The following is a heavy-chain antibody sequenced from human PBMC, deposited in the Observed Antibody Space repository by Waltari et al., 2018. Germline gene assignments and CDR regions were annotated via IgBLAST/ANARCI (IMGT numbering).Heavy chain of an antibody. J-gene: IGHJ4*02. CDR3: ARDSTLIAAAGVFDY. V-gene: IGHV1-46*01. Sequence: QVQLVQSGAEVKKPGASVKVSCKASGYTFTSYYMHWVRQAPGQGLEWMGIINPRGGSTSYAQKFQGRVTMTRDTSTSTVYMELSSLRSEDTAVYYCARDSTLIAAAGVFDYWGQGTLVTVSS. CDR1: GYTFTSYY. CDR2: INPRGGST. D-gene: IGHD6-13*01.